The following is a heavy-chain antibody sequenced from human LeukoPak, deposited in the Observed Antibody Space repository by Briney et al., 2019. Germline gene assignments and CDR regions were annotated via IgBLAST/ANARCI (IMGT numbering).Heavy chain of an antibody. CDR1: GYTFTSYG. J-gene: IGHJ3*02. CDR2: INPNSGGT. D-gene: IGHD3-10*01. V-gene: IGHV1-2*02. CDR3: ARDLALLWFGERNDAFDI. Sequence: ASVKVSCKASGYTFTSYGISWVRQAPGQGLEWMGWINPNSGGTNYAQKFQGRVTMTRDTSISTAYMELSRLRSDDTAVYYCARDLALLWFGERNDAFDIWGQGTMVTVSS.